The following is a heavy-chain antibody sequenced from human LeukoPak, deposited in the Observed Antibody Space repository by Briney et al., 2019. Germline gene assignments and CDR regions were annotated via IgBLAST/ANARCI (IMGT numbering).Heavy chain of an antibody. J-gene: IGHJ5*02. D-gene: IGHD2-2*01. CDR2: INPNSGGT. V-gene: IGHV1-2*04. CDR3: ARERNVGSTSWFDP. Sequence: ASVKVSCKASGYTFTSYYMHWVRQAPGQGLEWMGWINPNSGGTNYAQKFQGWVTMTRDTSISTAYMELSRLRSDDTAVYYCARERNVGSTSWFDPWGQGTLVTVSS. CDR1: GYTFTSYY.